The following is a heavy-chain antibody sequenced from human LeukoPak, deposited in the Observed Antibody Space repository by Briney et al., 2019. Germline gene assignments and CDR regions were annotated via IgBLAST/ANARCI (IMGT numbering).Heavy chain of an antibody. D-gene: IGHD3-16*01. CDR3: ARVRYRLAETYIDY. V-gene: IGHV1-2*02. CDR2: MNPNSGGT. CDR1: GYTFTDYY. J-gene: IGHJ4*02. Sequence: ASVTVSCKASGYTFTDYYIHWVRQAPGQGLEWMAWMNPNSGGTSYAQKFQGRVTMTRDTSISTGYMELSRLRSDDTAVYYCARVRYRLAETYIDYWGQGTLVTVSS.